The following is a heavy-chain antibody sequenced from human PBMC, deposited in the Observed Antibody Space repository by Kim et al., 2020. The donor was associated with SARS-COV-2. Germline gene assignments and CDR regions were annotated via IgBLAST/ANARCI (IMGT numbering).Heavy chain of an antibody. V-gene: IGHV1-69*13. CDR1: GGTFSSYA. J-gene: IGHJ4*02. D-gene: IGHD3-10*01. CDR3: SRGHYYGSGSYLYPFFDY. CDR2: IIPIFGTA. Sequence: SVKVSCKASGGTFSSYAISWVRQAPGQGLEWMGGIIPIFGTANYAQKFQGRVTITADESTSTAYMELSSMRSEDTAVYYCSRGHYYGSGSYLYPFFDYLGQGTLVTVSA.